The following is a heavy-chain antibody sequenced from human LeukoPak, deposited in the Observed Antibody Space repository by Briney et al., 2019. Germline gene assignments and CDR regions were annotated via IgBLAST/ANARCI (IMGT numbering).Heavy chain of an antibody. Sequence: GGSLRLSCAASGFMFSSNWMSWVRQAPGKGLEWVSAISGSGGSTYYADSVKGRFTISRDNSKHPLYLQMSSLRAEDTAVYYCAKRYSSSWFFDCWGQGTLVTVSS. CDR3: AKRYSSSWFFDC. J-gene: IGHJ4*02. CDR1: GFMFSSNW. D-gene: IGHD6-13*01. CDR2: ISGSGGST. V-gene: IGHV3-23*01.